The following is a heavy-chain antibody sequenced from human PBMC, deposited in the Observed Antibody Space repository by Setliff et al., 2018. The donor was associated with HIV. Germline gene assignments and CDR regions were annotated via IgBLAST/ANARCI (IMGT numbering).Heavy chain of an antibody. CDR1: GFSVTSNY. D-gene: IGHD6-13*01. CDR3: ARVSKSSPDAFDI. V-gene: IGHV3-53*05. Sequence: GGSLRLSCAVSGFSVTSNYLSWVRQAPGKGLEWVSIIYSGGTTYYADSVQGRFTISRDSSNNTLYLQLNSLRAEDTAVYYCARVSKSSPDAFDIWGQGTMVTVSS. CDR2: IYSGGTT. J-gene: IGHJ3*02.